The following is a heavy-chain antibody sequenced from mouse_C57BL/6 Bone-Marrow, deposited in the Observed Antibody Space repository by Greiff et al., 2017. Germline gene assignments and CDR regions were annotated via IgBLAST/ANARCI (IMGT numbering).Heavy chain of an antibody. CDR1: GFNINNTY. CDR2: IDPANGNT. J-gene: IGHJ1*03. Sequence: VQLQQSVAELVRPGASVKLSCTASGFNINNTYMHWVKQRPEQGLEWIGRIDPANGNTKYAPKFQGKGTRTADTSSNTAYLQLSRLTSEDSDNYCCASADASSYVDWCWEFWGRGTTVPVSA. CDR3: ASADASSYVDWCWEF. D-gene: IGHD1-1*01. V-gene: IGHV14-3*01.